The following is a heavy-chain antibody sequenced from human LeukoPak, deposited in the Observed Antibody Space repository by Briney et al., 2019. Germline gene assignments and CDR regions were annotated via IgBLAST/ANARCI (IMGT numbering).Heavy chain of an antibody. V-gene: IGHV4-34*01. CDR3: ARLLTTGGNWYFDL. CDR1: GGSITAYY. CDR2: INHSRGT. D-gene: IGHD4-11*01. Sequence: SETLSLTCSVYGGSITAYYWSWIRQPPGKGLEWIGEINHSRGTKYNPSLESRVTILLDASKNEFSLNLNSVTTADTAVYYCARLLTTGGNWYFDLWGRGTLVTVSS. J-gene: IGHJ2*01.